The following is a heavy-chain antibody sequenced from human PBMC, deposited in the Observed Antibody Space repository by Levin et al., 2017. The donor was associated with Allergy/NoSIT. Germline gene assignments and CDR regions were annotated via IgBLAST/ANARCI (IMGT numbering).Heavy chain of an antibody. CDR1: GFTFDDYA. V-gene: IGHV3-9*01. Sequence: GGSLRLSCAASGFTFDDYAMHWVRQAPGKGLEWVSGISWNSGSIGYADSVKGRFTISRDNAKNSLYLQMNSLRAEDTALYYCAKNKYYDSSGYYWYYFDYWGQGTLVTVSS. CDR3: AKNKYYDSSGYYWYYFDY. D-gene: IGHD3-22*01. CDR2: ISWNSGSI. J-gene: IGHJ4*02.